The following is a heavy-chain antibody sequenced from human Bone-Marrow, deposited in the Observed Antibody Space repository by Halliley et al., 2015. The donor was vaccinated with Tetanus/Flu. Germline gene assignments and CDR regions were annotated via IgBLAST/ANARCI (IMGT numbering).Heavy chain of an antibody. J-gene: IGHJ6*02. Sequence: GLVKPSETLSLTCTVSGGSSSSYFWTWIRQPPGQGLEWIGYVDGSGSPRYNPSLKSRVTMSLDTSKNRFSLRLNSVTAADTAVYYCARDRQIVVVPGATYGMDVWGQGTSVTVSS. CDR1: GGSSSSYF. CDR3: ARDRQIVVVPGATYGMDV. D-gene: IGHD2-2*01. CDR2: VDGSGSP. V-gene: IGHV4-59*01.